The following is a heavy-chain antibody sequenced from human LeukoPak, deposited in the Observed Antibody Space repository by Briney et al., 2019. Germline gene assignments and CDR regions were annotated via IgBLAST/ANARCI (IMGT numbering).Heavy chain of an antibody. CDR2: IKEDGSKK. Sequence: PGGSLRLSCVASGFSFRNYWMSWDRQAPGKGLEWVANIKEDGSKKNHLDSVKGRFTISRDNAKNFLYLQMNSLRVEDTALYYCARDGDGRGEDFDYWGQGVLVTVSS. D-gene: IGHD4-17*01. CDR3: ARDGDGRGEDFDY. V-gene: IGHV3-7*01. CDR1: GFSFRNYW. J-gene: IGHJ4*02.